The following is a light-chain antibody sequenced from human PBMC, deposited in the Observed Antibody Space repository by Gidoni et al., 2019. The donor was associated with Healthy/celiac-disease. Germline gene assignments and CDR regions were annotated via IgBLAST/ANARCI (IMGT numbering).Light chain of an antibody. Sequence: EIVLTHSPATLSVSPGERATLSCRASQIVSSNLAWYQQKPGQAPRLLIYGASPRATGIPARFSGSGSGTEFTLTISSLQSEDFAVYYCQQYNNWPLTFGGGTKVEIK. CDR3: QQYNNWPLT. J-gene: IGKJ4*01. CDR1: QIVSSN. V-gene: IGKV3-15*01. CDR2: GAS.